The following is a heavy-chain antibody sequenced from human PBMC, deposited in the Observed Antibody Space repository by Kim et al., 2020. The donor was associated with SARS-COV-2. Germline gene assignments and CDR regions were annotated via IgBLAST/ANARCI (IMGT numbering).Heavy chain of an antibody. J-gene: IGHJ4*02. V-gene: IGHV4-59*08. CDR2: IYNAGMNA. CDR1: GGSISSYY. CDR3: ARRLRDGSYSGYYFDS. D-gene: IGHD2-15*01. Sequence: SETLSLTCTVSGGSISSYYWTWIRQPPGRGLEWIGYIYNAGMNADYNPSLRSRVTMSVDMSKTQFSLNLSSVTAADTAVYYCARRLRDGSYSGYYFDSWGQGTLVTVSS.